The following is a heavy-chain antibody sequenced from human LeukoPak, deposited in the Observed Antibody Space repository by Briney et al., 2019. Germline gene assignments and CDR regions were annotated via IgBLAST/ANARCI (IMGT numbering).Heavy chain of an antibody. J-gene: IGHJ4*02. CDR2: IYYSGST. Sequence: SETLSLTCTVSGGSISSSSYYWGWIRQPPGKGLEWIGSIYYSGSTYYNPSLKSRVTISVDTSKNQFSLKLNSVTAADTAVYYCARGDHYDFWSGYFDYWGQGTLVTVSS. D-gene: IGHD3-3*01. CDR1: GGSISSSSYY. CDR3: ARGDHYDFWSGYFDY. V-gene: IGHV4-39*07.